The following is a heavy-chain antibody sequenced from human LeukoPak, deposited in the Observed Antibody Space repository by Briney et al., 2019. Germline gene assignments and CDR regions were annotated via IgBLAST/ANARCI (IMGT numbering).Heavy chain of an antibody. CDR3: ARLPGQYSSGWYQYYFDY. D-gene: IGHD6-19*01. J-gene: IGHJ4*02. V-gene: IGHV5-51*01. Sequence: GESLKISCKSSGYSFTSYWIGWVRQMPGKGLEWMGIIYPGDSDTRYSPSFQGQVTISADKSISTAYLQWSSLKASDTAMYYCARLPGQYSSGWYQYYFDYWGQGTLVTVSS. CDR2: IYPGDSDT. CDR1: GYSFTSYW.